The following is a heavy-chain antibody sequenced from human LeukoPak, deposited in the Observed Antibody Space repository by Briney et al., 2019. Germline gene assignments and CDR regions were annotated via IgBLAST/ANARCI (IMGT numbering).Heavy chain of an antibody. D-gene: IGHD2-2*03. CDR2: ISGSGGST. J-gene: IGHJ4*02. Sequence: PGGSLRLSCAASGFTFSSYAMSWVRQAPGKGLEWASAISGSGGSTYYADSVKGRFTISRDNSKNTLYLQMNSLRAEDTAVYYCAKEGRSGYCSSTSCSTYYFDYWGQGTLVTVSS. CDR1: GFTFSSYA. CDR3: AKEGRSGYCSSTSCSTYYFDY. V-gene: IGHV3-23*01.